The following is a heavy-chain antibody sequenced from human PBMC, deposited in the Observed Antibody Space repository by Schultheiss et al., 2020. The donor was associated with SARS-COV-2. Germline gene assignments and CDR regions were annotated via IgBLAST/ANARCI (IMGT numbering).Heavy chain of an antibody. CDR1: GFTVSSNY. J-gene: IGHJ6*03. Sequence: GGSLRLSCAASGFTVSSNYMSWVRQAPGKGLEWVSVIYSGGSTYYADSVKGRFTISRDNSKNTLYLQMNSLRAEDTAVYYCARARPDYDFWSGYTPYYMDVSCKRTTVTVSS. V-gene: IGHV3-66*02. CDR2: IYSGGST. D-gene: IGHD3-3*01. CDR3: ARARPDYDFWSGYTPYYMDV.